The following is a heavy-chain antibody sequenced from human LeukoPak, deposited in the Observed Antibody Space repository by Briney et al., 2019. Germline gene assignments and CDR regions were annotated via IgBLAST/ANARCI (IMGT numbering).Heavy chain of an antibody. J-gene: IGHJ6*02. D-gene: IGHD5-18*01. V-gene: IGHV3-66*01. CDR1: GFTVSSNY. CDR2: INTADYT. CDR3: ARARGYSYGRYYNGMDV. Sequence: GGSLRLSCAASGFTVSSNYIYRVRQAPGKGLEWVSFINTADYTYYPESVKGRFTISRDNSKNTLHLQMNSLRVEDTAVYYCARARGYSYGRYYNGMDVWGQGTTVTVSS.